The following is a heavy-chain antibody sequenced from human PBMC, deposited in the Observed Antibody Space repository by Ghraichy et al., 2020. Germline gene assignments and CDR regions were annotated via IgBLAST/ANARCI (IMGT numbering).Heavy chain of an antibody. Sequence: GGFPRLSCAASGFTFSSYSMNWVRQAPGKGLEWVSSISSSSSYIYYADSVKGRFTISRDNAKNSLYLQMNSLRAEDTAVYYCARDSGSTGPGLRYWGQGTLVTVSS. CDR1: GFTFSSYS. V-gene: IGHV3-21*01. CDR3: ARDSGSTGPGLRY. D-gene: IGHD1-1*01. J-gene: IGHJ4*02. CDR2: ISSSSSYI.